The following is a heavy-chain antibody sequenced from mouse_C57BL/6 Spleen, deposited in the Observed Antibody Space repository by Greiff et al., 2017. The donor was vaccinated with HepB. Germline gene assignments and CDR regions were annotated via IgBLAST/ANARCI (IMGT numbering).Heavy chain of an antibody. Sequence: QVQLQQPGAELVKPGASVKLSCKASGYTFTSYWMQWVKQRPGQGLEWIGEIDPSDSYTNYNQKFKGKATLTVDTSSSTAYMQLSSLTSEDSAVYYCARRHYMYFDVWGTGTTVTVSS. CDR1: GYTFTSYW. J-gene: IGHJ1*03. V-gene: IGHV1-50*01. CDR2: IDPSDSYT. D-gene: IGHD2-12*01. CDR3: ARRHYMYFDV.